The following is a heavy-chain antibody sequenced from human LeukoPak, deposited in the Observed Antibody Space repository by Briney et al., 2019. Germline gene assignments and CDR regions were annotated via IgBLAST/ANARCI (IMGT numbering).Heavy chain of an antibody. J-gene: IGHJ4*02. CDR3: ARDNKGTFDY. CDR2: ISYDGTDT. D-gene: IGHD1-1*01. V-gene: IGHV3-30-3*01. Sequence: PGGSLRLSCAASGFTLSTYAMHWVRQAPGKGLEWVAVISYDGTDTCYADSVKGRITISRDTSKNSLYLQMNSLRAEDTAVYYCARDNKGTFDYWGQGTLVTVSS. CDR1: GFTLSTYA.